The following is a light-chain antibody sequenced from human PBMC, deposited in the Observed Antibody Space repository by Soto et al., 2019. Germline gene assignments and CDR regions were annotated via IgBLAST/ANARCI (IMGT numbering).Light chain of an antibody. V-gene: IGKV1-39*01. J-gene: IGKJ5*01. CDR1: ESIRDY. CDR2: AAS. Sequence: DIQRTQSPSSLPASLGDRVTITCRASESIRDYLNWYQQIPGKAPNLLIYAASSLPSGVPSRFSGGGSGTDCTLTISSLQPEDVSTYYCQQSYNIPRTFGQGTRLEIK. CDR3: QQSYNIPRT.